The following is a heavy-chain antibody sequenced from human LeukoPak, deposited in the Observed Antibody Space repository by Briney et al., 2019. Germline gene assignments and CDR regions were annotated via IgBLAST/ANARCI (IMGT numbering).Heavy chain of an antibody. CDR2: ISGSDGST. V-gene: IGHV3-23*01. CDR1: GFTFSSYA. D-gene: IGHD4-11*01. CDR3: ATSTVAKYDY. Sequence: GGSLRLSCAGSGFTFSSYAMNWVRQAPGKGLEWVSGISGSDGSTYYADSVKGRFTISRDNSKNTLYLQMNSLRAEDTALYYCATSTVAKYDYWGQGTLVAVSS. J-gene: IGHJ4*02.